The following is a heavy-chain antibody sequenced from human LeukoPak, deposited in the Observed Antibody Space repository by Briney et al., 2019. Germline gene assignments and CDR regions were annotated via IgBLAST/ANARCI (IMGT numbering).Heavy chain of an antibody. J-gene: IGHJ4*02. Sequence: SETLSLTCTVSGGSISSSSYYWGWIRQPPGKGLEWIGSIYYSGSTYYNPSLKSRVTISVDTSKNQFSLKLSSVTAADTAVYYCARSGYDSLFDYWGQGTLVTVSS. CDR1: GGSISSSSYY. D-gene: IGHD5-12*01. CDR2: IYYSGST. CDR3: ARSGYDSLFDY. V-gene: IGHV4-39*07.